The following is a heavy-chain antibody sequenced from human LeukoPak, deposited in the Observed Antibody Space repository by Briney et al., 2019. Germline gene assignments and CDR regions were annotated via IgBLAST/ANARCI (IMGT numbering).Heavy chain of an antibody. Sequence: GGSLRLSCAASGFTVSSNYMSWVRQAPGKGLEWVSVIYSGGSTYYADSVKGRFTISRDNSKNTLYLQMNSLRAEDTAVYYCAKATYYDFWSGYRRPYNWFDPWGQGTLVTVSS. J-gene: IGHJ5*02. D-gene: IGHD3-3*01. CDR2: IYSGGST. CDR3: AKATYYDFWSGYRRPYNWFDP. CDR1: GFTVSSNY. V-gene: IGHV3-66*01.